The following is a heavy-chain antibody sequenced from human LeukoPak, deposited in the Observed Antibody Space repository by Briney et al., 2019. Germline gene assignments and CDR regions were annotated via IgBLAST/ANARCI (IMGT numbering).Heavy chain of an antibody. J-gene: IGHJ4*02. D-gene: IGHD2-21*02. CDR3: ARSYPRAYCGGDCYEGY. CDR1: GYTFTSYG. V-gene: IGHV1-18*01. Sequence: ASVKVSCKASGYTFTSYGISWVRQAPGQGLEWMGWISAYNGNTNYAQKLQGRVTMTTDTSTSTAYMELRSLRSDDTAVYYCARSYPRAYCGGDCYEGYWGQGTLVTVSS. CDR2: ISAYNGNT.